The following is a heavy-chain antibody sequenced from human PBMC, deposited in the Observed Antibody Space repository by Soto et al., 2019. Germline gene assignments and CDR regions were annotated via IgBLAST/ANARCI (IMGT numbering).Heavy chain of an antibody. CDR2: ISSSGSTI. CDR1: GFTFSDYY. J-gene: IGHJ6*03. CDR3: ARETQYIAAAGHYYYYYYMDV. Sequence: GGSLRLSCAASGFTFSDYYMSWIRQAPGKGLEWVSYISSSGSTIYYADSVKGRFTISRDNAKNSLYLQMNSLRAEDTAVYYCARETQYIAAAGHYYYYYYMDVWGKGTTVTVSS. D-gene: IGHD6-13*01. V-gene: IGHV3-11*01.